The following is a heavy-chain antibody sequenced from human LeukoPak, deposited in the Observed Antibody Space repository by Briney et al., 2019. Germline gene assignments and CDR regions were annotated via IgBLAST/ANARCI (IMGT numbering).Heavy chain of an antibody. CDR2: IKQDGSEK. V-gene: IGHV3-7*01. J-gene: IGHJ4*02. CDR3: AKLAKYFYGSETYYFFEH. D-gene: IGHD3-10*01. Sequence: GGSLRLSCAASGFTSSSYWMSWVRQAPGKGLEWVANIKQDGSEKYYVDSVKDRFTISRDNAKNSLYLQMNSLRVEDTAVYYCAKLAKYFYGSETYYFFEHWGQGTPVTASS. CDR1: GFTSSSYW.